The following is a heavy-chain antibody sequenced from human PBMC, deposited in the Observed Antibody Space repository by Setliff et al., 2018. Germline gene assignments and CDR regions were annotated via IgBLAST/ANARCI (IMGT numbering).Heavy chain of an antibody. V-gene: IGHV3-15*01. CDR3: TTDPSPTFGGVIGAAFDF. J-gene: IGHJ3*01. CDR2: IKSKTDGGTT. D-gene: IGHD3-16*01. Sequence: GGSLRLSCAASGFTFSNAWMSWVRQAPGKGLEWVGRIKSKTDGGTTDYAAPVKGRFTISRDDSKNTLYLQMNSLKTEDTAVYYCTTDPSPTFGGVIGAAFDFWGQGTMVTVSS. CDR1: GFTFSNAW.